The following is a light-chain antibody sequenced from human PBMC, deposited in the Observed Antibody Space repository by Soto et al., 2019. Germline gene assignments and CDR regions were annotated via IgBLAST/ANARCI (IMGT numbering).Light chain of an antibody. Sequence: DIQMTQSPSSLSASVGDRVTITCQASQDISNYLNWYQQKPGKAPKLLIYDASNLETGVPSRFSGSGSGTVFTFTISRLPAEDTATYYQQHYNHLPPFGGATKVEIK. CDR3: QHYNHLPP. V-gene: IGKV1-33*01. CDR2: DAS. J-gene: IGKJ4*01. CDR1: QDISNY.